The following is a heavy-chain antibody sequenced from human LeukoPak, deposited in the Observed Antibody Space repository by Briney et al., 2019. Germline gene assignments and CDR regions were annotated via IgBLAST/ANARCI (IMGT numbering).Heavy chain of an antibody. CDR2: ISWNSGSI. CDR3: AKAPGAYYYDSSGYYGGAFDI. D-gene: IGHD3-22*01. CDR1: GFTFDDCA. V-gene: IGHV3-9*01. J-gene: IGHJ3*02. Sequence: PGRSLRLSCAASGFTFDDCAMHWVRQAPGKGLEWVSGISWNSGSIGYADSVKGRFTISRDNAKNSLYLQMNSLRAEDTALYYCAKAPGAYYYDSSGYYGGAFDIWGQGTMVTVSS.